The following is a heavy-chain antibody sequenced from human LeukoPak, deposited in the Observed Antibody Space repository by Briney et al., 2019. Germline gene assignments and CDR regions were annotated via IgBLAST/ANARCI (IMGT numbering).Heavy chain of an antibody. CDR2: INHSGST. D-gene: IGHD2-2*01. Sequence: SETLSLTCAVYGGSFSGYYWSWIRQPPGKGLEWIGEINHSGSTNYNPSLKNRVTISVDTSKNQFSLKLSSVTAADTAVHYCARGMYCSSTSCQYNWFDPWGQGTLVTVSS. CDR1: GGSFSGYY. CDR3: ARGMYCSSTSCQYNWFDP. J-gene: IGHJ5*02. V-gene: IGHV4-34*01.